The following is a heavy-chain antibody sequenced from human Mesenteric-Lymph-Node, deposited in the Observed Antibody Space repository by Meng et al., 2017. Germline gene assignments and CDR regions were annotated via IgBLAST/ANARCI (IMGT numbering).Heavy chain of an antibody. CDR3: ARRRGGSGRDC. CDR1: GGSISSSNYY. Sequence: LQLQESGPGLVKPSGTLSLPCPCSGGSISSSNYYWDWIRQPPGKGLEWIGAIYHSGSTSYNPSLQSRVTMFVDTSKNQFSLMLTPVTATDTAVYYCARRRGGSGRDCWGQGTLVTVSS. J-gene: IGHJ4*02. D-gene: IGHD3-10*01. CDR2: IYHSGST. V-gene: IGHV4-39*01.